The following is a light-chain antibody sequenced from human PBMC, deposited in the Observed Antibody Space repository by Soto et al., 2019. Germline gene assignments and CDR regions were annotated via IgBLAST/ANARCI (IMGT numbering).Light chain of an antibody. Sequence: DIQMTQSPSSLSASVGARVTITCRASQGISNHLAWYQQKPGKVPRLLIYGASTLQSGVPSRYSGIGSGTDFPHTISSLPPEDVATCYCRNYHSYSQYTFGPGTKVDLK. CDR2: GAS. CDR1: QGISNH. J-gene: IGKJ3*01. V-gene: IGKV1-27*01. CDR3: RNYHSYSQYT.